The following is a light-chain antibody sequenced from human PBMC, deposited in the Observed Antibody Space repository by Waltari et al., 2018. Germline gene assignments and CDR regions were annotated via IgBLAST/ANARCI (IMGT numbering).Light chain of an antibody. Sequence: EVVMTQSPATLSVSPGERVTLFCRASQSVGNNVAWYQQKPGQAPRLLIYVASTRATGVPDRFSGSGSGTEVTLTVTSLQSEDFAVYYCQQYDNWPPLTFGGGTKVDLK. CDR3: QQYDNWPPLT. J-gene: IGKJ4*01. CDR2: VAS. V-gene: IGKV3-15*01. CDR1: QSVGNN.